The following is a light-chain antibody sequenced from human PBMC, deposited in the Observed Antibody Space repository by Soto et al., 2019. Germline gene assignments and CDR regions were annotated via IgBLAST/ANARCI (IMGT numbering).Light chain of an antibody. CDR3: SSYTTSSTWV. V-gene: IGLV2-14*01. Sequence: QSALTQPASVSGSPGQSITISCTGTSSDVGNYNYVSWYQQHPGKAPKLMIFEVSNRPSGVSNRFSASKSGNTASLTISGLQAKDEADYYCSSYTTSSTWVFGGGTKLTVL. CDR1: SSDVGNYNY. J-gene: IGLJ3*02. CDR2: EVS.